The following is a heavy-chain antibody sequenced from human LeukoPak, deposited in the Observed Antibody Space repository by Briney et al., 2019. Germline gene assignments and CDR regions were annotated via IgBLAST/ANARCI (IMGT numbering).Heavy chain of an antibody. D-gene: IGHD3-16*02. CDR3: VRGPNYVRGSYRYFDY. CDR2: IYYSGGT. CDR1: GASISSGDYY. Sequence: SETLSLTCAVSGASISSGDYYWSWIRQPPGKGLEWIGNIYYSGGTYYNPSLPSLKSRLTISVDTSKNQFSLRLTSVTATDTAVYYCVRGPNYVRGSYRYFDYWGQGSLVTVSS. V-gene: IGHV4-30-4*01. J-gene: IGHJ4*02.